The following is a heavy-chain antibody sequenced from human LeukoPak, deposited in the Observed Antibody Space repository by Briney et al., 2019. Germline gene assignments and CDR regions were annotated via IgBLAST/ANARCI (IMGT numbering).Heavy chain of an antibody. D-gene: IGHD6-13*01. J-gene: IGHJ4*02. CDR1: GFTFSSYA. Sequence: GGSLRLSCASSGFTFSSYAMHWVRQAPGKGLEWVALIPYDGSNKYYADSVKGRFTVSRDNSKNTLYLQMNSLRAEDTAVYYCVRGAYSSSWLNFDYWGQGTLVTVSS. CDR2: IPYDGSNK. CDR3: VRGAYSSSWLNFDY. V-gene: IGHV3-30*04.